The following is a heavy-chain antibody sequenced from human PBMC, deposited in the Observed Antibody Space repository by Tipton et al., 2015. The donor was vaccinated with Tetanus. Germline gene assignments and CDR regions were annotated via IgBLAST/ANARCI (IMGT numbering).Heavy chain of an antibody. V-gene: IGHV4-30-4*01. CDR3: ARATPSGSYFVRYYSMDV. D-gene: IGHD3-22*01. CDR2: VSDSGST. CDR1: GGLITTGGYY. Sequence: TLSLTCNVSGGLITTGGYYWSWIRQPPGKGLEWIGYVSDSGSTYSNPSLRSRIIISVDTSKNQFSLILSSVTAADTAVYYCARATPSGSYFVRYYSMDVWGQGTTVVVSS. J-gene: IGHJ6*02.